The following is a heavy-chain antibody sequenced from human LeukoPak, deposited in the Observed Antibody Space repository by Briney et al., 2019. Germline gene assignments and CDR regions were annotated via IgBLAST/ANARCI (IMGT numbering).Heavy chain of an antibody. Sequence: ASVKVSCKASGYTFTSYAMNWVRQAPGQGLEWMGWINTNTGNPTYTQGFTGRFVFSLDTSVSTAYLQISSLKAEDTAVYYCARDRSRNPHYYMDVWGKGTTVTVSS. J-gene: IGHJ6*03. CDR2: INTNTGNP. CDR3: ARDRSRNPHYYMDV. D-gene: IGHD1-14*01. V-gene: IGHV7-4-1*02. CDR1: GYTFTSYA.